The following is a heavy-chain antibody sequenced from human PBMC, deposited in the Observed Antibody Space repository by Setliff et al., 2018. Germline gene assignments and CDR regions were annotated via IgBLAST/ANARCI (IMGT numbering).Heavy chain of an antibody. CDR2: ISYSGIT. D-gene: IGHD1-1*01. CDR1: GDSISSRTYY. CDR3: VREGYSEYFQD. V-gene: IGHV4-61*01. Sequence: SETLSLTCTVSGDSISSRTYYWSWIRQPPGKGLEWIGFISYSGITTYNVSLKSRVSISVDTSKNQLSLTLSSVTAADTAVYYCVREGYSEYFQDWGRGTLVTVSS. J-gene: IGHJ1*01.